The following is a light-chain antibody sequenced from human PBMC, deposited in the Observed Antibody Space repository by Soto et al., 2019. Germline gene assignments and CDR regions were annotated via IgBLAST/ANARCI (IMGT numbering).Light chain of an antibody. V-gene: IGKV3-11*01. CDR3: QQRSNWPKT. Sequence: ILLTQSPGTLSLSPGERATLSCRASQSVSSYLAWYQQKPGQAPRLLIYDASHRATGIPARFSGSGSGTDFTLTISSLEPEDFAVYYCQQRSNWPKTFGQGTKVDI. CDR2: DAS. CDR1: QSVSSY. J-gene: IGKJ1*01.